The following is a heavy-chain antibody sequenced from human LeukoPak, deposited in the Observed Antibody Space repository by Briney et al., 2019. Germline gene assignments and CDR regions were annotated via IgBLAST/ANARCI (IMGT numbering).Heavy chain of an antibody. CDR2: IDWDDDK. CDR1: GFSLRTSGMC. CDR3: ARTSKGRSPFDY. Sequence: RESGPTLVNPTQTLTLTCTFSGFSLRTSGMCVSWIRQPPGKALEWLARIDWDDDKYYSTSLKTRLTISKDTSKNQVVLTMTNMDPVDTATYYCARTSKGRSPFDYWGQGTLVTVSS. J-gene: IGHJ4*02. V-gene: IGHV2-70*11.